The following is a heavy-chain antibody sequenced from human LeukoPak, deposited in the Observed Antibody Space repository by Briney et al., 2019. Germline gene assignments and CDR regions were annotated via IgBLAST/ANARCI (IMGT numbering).Heavy chain of an antibody. Sequence: ASVKVSCRASGYTFTGYHMHWVRQAPGQGLEWMGRINPNSGDTNYAQNFQGRVTMTRDTSINTAYMELSRLRSDDTAVYYCARDPYDYGGNLDYWGQGTLVTVSS. CDR2: INPNSGDT. CDR3: ARDPYDYGGNLDY. CDR1: GYTFTGYH. J-gene: IGHJ4*02. D-gene: IGHD4-23*01. V-gene: IGHV1-2*06.